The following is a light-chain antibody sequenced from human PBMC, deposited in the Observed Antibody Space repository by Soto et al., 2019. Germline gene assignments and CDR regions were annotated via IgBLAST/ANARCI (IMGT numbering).Light chain of an antibody. CDR1: SSDVGGYNY. CDR3: SSYTSSSTLV. Sequence: QSALTQPASVSGSPGQSITISCTGTSSDVGGYNYVSWYQQHPGKAPKLMIYDVSNRPSGVSNRVSGSKSGNTASLTISGLQPEDEADYYCSSYTSSSTLVFGGGTKLTVL. CDR2: DVS. J-gene: IGLJ2*01. V-gene: IGLV2-14*01.